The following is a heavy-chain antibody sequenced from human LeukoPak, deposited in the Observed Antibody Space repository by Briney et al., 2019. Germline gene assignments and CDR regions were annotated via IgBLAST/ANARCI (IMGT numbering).Heavy chain of an antibody. Sequence: SETLSLTCTVSGGSISSGSYYWSWIRQPAGKGLEWIGRIYTSGSTNYNPSLKSRVTISVDTSKNQFSLKLSSVTAADTAVYYCAREAVAPYNWFDPWGQGTLVTVSS. CDR2: IYTSGST. V-gene: IGHV4-61*02. J-gene: IGHJ5*02. CDR1: GGSISSGSYY. CDR3: AREAVAPYNWFDP. D-gene: IGHD6-19*01.